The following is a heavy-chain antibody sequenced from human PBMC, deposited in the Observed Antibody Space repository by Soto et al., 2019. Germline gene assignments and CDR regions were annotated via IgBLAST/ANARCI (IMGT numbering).Heavy chain of an antibody. CDR2: LYYSEAT. Sequence: LQLQESVPGLVRPSETLSLTCTVSGDSVSSSSYYWGWIRQPPGKGLEWIGSLYYSEATYYNPSLKSRVTISVDTSKNQFSLKLNSVTAADTAVYYCASGLGWFDPWGQGTLVTVSS. J-gene: IGHJ5*02. CDR3: ASGLGWFDP. CDR1: GDSVSSSSYY. V-gene: IGHV4-39*01.